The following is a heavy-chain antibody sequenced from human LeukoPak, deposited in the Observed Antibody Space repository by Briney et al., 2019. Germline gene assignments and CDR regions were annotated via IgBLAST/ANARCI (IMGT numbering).Heavy chain of an antibody. V-gene: IGHV1-69*13. J-gene: IGHJ4*02. CDR3: AREGYYYRSGSYFNY. Sequence: SVKVSCKASGGTFSSYAISWVRQAPGQGLEWMGGIIPIFGTANYAQKFQGRVTITADESTSTAYMELSSLRSEDTAVYYCAREGYYYRSGSYFNYWGQGTLVTVSS. D-gene: IGHD3-10*01. CDR1: GGTFSSYA. CDR2: IIPIFGTA.